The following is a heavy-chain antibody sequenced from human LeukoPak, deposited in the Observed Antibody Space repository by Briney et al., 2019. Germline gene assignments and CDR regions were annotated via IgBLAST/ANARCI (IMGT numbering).Heavy chain of an antibody. CDR2: IIPILGIA. Sequence: ASVKLSCKASGGTFSSYAISWVRQAPGQGLEWMGRIIPILGIANYAQKFQGRVTITADKSTSTAYMELSSLRSEDTAVYYCARDYYGGNSGGGYWGQGTLVTVSS. CDR3: ARDYYGGNSGGGY. CDR1: GGTFSSYA. V-gene: IGHV1-69*04. J-gene: IGHJ4*02. D-gene: IGHD4-23*01.